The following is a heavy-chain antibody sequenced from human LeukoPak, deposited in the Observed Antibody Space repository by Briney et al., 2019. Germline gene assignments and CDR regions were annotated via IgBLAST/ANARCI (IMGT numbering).Heavy chain of an antibody. D-gene: IGHD6-19*01. CDR1: GYSFTSYW. Sequence: PGESLKISCKGSGYSFTSYWIGWVRQMPGTGLEWMGIIYPGDSDTRYSPSFQGQVTISADKSISTAYLQWSSLQASDTAMYYCARGGIRFSIAVAGTLRGNWFDPWGQGTLVTVSS. CDR3: ARGGIRFSIAVAGTLRGNWFDP. CDR2: IYPGDSDT. J-gene: IGHJ5*02. V-gene: IGHV5-51*01.